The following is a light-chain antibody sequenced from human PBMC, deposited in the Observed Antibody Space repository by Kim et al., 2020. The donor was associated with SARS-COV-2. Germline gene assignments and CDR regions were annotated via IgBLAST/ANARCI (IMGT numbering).Light chain of an antibody. J-gene: IGLJ1*01. CDR3: AAWDDSLNDYV. Sequence: GQSVTISGSGSSSNLGSDTVNWYQQLPGTAPKLLIYSNNQRPSGVPDRFAGSKSGTSASLAISGLQSEDEADYYCAAWDDSLNDYVFGTGTKVTVL. V-gene: IGLV1-44*01. CDR2: SNN. CDR1: SSNLGSDT.